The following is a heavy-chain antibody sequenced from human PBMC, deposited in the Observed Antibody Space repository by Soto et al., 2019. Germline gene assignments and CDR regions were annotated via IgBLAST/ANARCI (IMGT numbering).Heavy chain of an antibody. V-gene: IGHV4-59*01. CDR2: IYYSGST. CDR1: GGSISSYY. D-gene: IGHD3-22*01. CDR3: AREWGYYDSSGYYSRWFDP. J-gene: IGHJ5*02. Sequence: SETLSLTCTVSGGSISSYYWSLIRQPPGKGLEWIGYIYYSGSTNYNPSLKSRVTISVDTSKNQFSLKLSSVTAADTAVYYCAREWGYYDSSGYYSRWFDPWGQGTLVTVSS.